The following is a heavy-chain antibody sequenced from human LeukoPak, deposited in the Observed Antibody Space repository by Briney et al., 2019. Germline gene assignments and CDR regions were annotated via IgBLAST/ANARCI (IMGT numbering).Heavy chain of an antibody. D-gene: IGHD6-13*01. V-gene: IGHV4-30-4*01. Sequence: SQTLSLTCTVSGGSISSGDYYWSWIRQPPGKGLEWIGYIYYSGSTNYNPSLKSRVTISVDTSKNQFSLKLSSVTAADTAVYYCAGGYSSSWSYWYFDLWGRGTLVTVSS. CDR2: IYYSGST. J-gene: IGHJ2*01. CDR3: AGGYSSSWSYWYFDL. CDR1: GGSISSGDYY.